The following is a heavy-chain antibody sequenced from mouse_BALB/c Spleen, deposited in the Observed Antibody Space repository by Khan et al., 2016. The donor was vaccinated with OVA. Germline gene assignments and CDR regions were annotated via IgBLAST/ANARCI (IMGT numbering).Heavy chain of an antibody. V-gene: IGHV1S137*01. CDR2: ISTYYGDV. J-gene: IGHJ3*01. Sequence: VQLQESGAELVRPGVSVKISCKGSGYTFTDFTMHWVKQSHAKSLEWIGVISTYYGDVTYNQKFKGKATMTVDKSSSTAYMELARLTSEDSAIYSCKGGGGGNRFAYWGQGTLVTVSA. CDR1: GYTFTDFT. CDR3: KGGGGGNRFAY.